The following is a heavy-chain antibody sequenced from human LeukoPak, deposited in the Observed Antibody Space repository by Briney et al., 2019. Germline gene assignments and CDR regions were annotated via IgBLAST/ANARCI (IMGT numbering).Heavy chain of an antibody. V-gene: IGHV1-69*06. CDR1: GGTFSSYA. CDR2: IIPIFGTA. J-gene: IGHJ3*02. CDR3: ARRIQLWLRNDAFDI. Sequence: GASVKVSCKASGGTFSSYAISWVRQAPGQGREWMGGIIPIFGTANYAQKFQGRVTITADKSTSTAYMELSSLRSEDTAVYYCARRIQLWLRNDAFDIWGQGTMVTVSS. D-gene: IGHD5-18*01.